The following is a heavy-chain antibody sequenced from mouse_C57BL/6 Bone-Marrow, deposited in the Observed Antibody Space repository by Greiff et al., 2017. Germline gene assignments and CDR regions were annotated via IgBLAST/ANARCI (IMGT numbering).Heavy chain of an antibody. Sequence: QVTLKVSGPGILQPSQTLSLTCSFSGFSLSTFGMGVGWIRQPSGKGLEWLAHIWWDDDKYYNPALKSQLTISKDTSKNQVFLKVANVETADTATYYCARIERRRVYYGRESLFAYWGQGTLVTVSA. CDR1: GFSLSTFGMG. D-gene: IGHD1-1*01. J-gene: IGHJ3*01. CDR3: ARIERRRVYYGRESLFAY. CDR2: IWWDDDK. V-gene: IGHV8-8*01.